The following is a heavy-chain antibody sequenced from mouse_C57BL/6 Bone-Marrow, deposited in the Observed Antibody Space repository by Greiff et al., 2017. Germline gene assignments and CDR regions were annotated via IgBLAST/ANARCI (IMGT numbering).Heavy chain of an antibody. J-gene: IGHJ2*01. CDR1: GYAFSSSW. V-gene: IGHV1-82*01. CDR2: IYPGDGDT. CDR3: ARLRKGY. Sequence: VKLMESGPELVKPGASVKISCKASGYAFSSSWMNWVKQRPGKGLEWIGRIYPGDGDTNYNGKFKGKATLTADKSSSTAYMQLSSLTSEDSAVYFCARLRKGYRGQGTTLTVSS.